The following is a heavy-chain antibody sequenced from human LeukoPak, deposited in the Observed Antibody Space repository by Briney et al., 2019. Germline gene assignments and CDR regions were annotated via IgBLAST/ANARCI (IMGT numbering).Heavy chain of an antibody. CDR2: IYYSGST. D-gene: IGHD5-24*01. CDR1: GGSISSSSYY. J-gene: IGHJ4*02. Sequence: SETLSLTCTVSGGSISSSSYYWGWIRQPSGKGLEWIGSIYYSGSTYYNPSLKSRVTISVDTSKNQFSLKLSSVTAADTAVYYCARHPGVEMATPWYFDYWGQGTLVTVSS. CDR3: ARHPGVEMATPWYFDY. V-gene: IGHV4-39*01.